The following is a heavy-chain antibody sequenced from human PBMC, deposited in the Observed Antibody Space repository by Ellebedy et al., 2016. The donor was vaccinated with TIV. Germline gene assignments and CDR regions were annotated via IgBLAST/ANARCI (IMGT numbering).Heavy chain of an antibody. CDR3: ARDSLRNYGSGNRYFQH. V-gene: IGHV1-69*13. D-gene: IGHD3-10*01. CDR1: GGTFSSYA. CDR2: IIPIFGTA. J-gene: IGHJ1*01. Sequence: AASVKVSCKASGGTFSSYAISWVRQAPGQGLEWMGGIIPIFGTANYAQKFQGRVTITADESTSTAYMELSSLRSEDTAVYYCARDSLRNYGSGNRYFQHWGQGTLVTVSS.